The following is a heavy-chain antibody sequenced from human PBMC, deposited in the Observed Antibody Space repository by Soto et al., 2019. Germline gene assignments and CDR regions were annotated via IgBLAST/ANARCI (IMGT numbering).Heavy chain of an antibody. D-gene: IGHD5-12*01. V-gene: IGHV1-69*08. CDR2: IIPILDIT. J-gene: IGHJ6*01. Sequence: QVQLVQSGAEVKKPGSSVKVSCKASGGTFSNYKINWVRQAPGQGLEWMGRIIPILDITNYEQKVQGRVTTTADKSKSTAYIELRSLRSEDTAIYYCARDRRRSGSDGGGGGMDVWGQGTTGTVSS. CDR1: GGTFSNYK. CDR3: ARDRRRSGSDGGGGGMDV.